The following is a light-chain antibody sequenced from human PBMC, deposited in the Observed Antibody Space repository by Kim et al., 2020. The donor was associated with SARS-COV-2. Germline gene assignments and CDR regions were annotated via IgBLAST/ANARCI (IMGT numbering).Light chain of an antibody. CDR2: DVS. CDR3: SSYAGTDTWV. V-gene: IGLV2-14*03. Sequence: QPVLTQPASVSGSPGQSITISCTGTSSDVGNYDYVFWYQHHPGKVPKLILFDVSKRPSGVSDRFSGSKSGNTASLTISGLQAEDEADYHCSSYAGTDTWVFGGGTQLTVL. J-gene: IGLJ3*02. CDR1: SSDVGNYDY.